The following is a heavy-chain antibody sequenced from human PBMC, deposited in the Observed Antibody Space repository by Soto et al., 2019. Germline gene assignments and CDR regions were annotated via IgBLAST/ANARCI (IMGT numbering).Heavy chain of an antibody. CDR1: GYSFTSYW. J-gene: IGHJ4*02. Sequence: PWESLKISCKRSGYSFTSYWIGWVRQMPGKGLEWMGIIYPGDSDTRYSPSFQGQVTISADKSISTAYLQWSSLKASDTAMYYSARSTYGRNSGFDYWGQGTLVTLSP. V-gene: IGHV5-51*03. CDR3: ARSTYGRNSGFDY. CDR2: IYPGDSDT. D-gene: IGHD4-17*01.